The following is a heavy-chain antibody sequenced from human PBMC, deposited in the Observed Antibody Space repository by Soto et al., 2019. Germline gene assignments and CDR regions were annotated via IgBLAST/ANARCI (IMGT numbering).Heavy chain of an antibody. CDR3: XRWDGYADL. CDR1: GFTFSYYS. CDR2: MSIGDAKT. V-gene: IGHV3-23*01. D-gene: IGHD5-12*01. J-gene: IGHJ4*02. Sequence: EVQLLESGGGLVQPGGSLRLSCAASGFTFSYYSMAWVRQTPEKGLEWVSGMSIGDAKTFYIDSVRGRFTVSRDSVKXXXXXXXXXXXXXXXXXXXXXRWDGYADLWGQGTLVTVSS.